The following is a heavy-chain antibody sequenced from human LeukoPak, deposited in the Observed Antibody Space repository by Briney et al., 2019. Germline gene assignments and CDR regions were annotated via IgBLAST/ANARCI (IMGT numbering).Heavy chain of an antibody. CDR3: ARIAVRNPFDY. CDR2: VSYAGSNK. CDR1: GFTFSSYA. J-gene: IGHJ4*02. D-gene: IGHD2-21*01. Sequence: PGGSLRLSCAASGFTFSSYAMHWVRQAPGKGLEWVAVVSYAGSNKYYADSVKGRFTISRDNSKNTLYLQMNSLRAEDTAVYYCARIAVRNPFDYWGQGTLVTVSS. V-gene: IGHV3-30-3*01.